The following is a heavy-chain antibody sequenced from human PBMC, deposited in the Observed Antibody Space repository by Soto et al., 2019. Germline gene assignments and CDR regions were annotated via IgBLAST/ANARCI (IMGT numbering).Heavy chain of an antibody. CDR3: AKEWELLQYYYYGMDV. D-gene: IGHD1-26*01. CDR2: ISYDGSNK. V-gene: IGHV3-30*18. Sequence: GSLRLSCAASGFTFSSYGMHWVRQAPGKGLEWVAVISYDGSNKYYADSVKGRFTISRDNSKNTLYLQMNSLRAEDTAVYYCAKEWELLQYYYYGMDVWGQGTTVTVSS. J-gene: IGHJ6*02. CDR1: GFTFSSYG.